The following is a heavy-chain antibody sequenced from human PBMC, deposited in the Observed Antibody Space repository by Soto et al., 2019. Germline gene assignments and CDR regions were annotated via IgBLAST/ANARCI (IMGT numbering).Heavy chain of an antibody. V-gene: IGHV3-30*03. CDR1: GFTFSSYG. D-gene: IGHD6-19*01. J-gene: IGHJ4*02. Sequence: PGGSLRLSCAASGFTFSSYGMHWVRQAPGKGLEWVAVISYDGSNKYYADSVKGRFTISRDNSKNTLYLQMNSLRAEDTAVYYCASTFIRSGWGPHLAENWGQGTLVTVSS. CDR3: ASTFIRSGWGPHLAEN. CDR2: ISYDGSNK.